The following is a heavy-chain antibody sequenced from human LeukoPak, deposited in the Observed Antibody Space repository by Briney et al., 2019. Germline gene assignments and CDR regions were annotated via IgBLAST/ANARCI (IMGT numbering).Heavy chain of an antibody. V-gene: IGHV1-46*01. J-gene: IGHJ4*02. CDR2: INPSGGST. CDR3: ARDKIHLGDY. D-gene: IGHD5-18*01. CDR1: GYIFTNYY. Sequence: ASVKVSCKASGYIFTNYYMHWVRQAPGQGLEWMGIINPSGGSTNYAQKFQGRVTLTRDTSMSTVYMELNSLRSDDTAVYYCARDKIHLGDYWGQGTLVTVSS.